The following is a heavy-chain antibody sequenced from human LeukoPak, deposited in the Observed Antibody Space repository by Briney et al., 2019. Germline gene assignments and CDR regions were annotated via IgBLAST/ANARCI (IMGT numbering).Heavy chain of an antibody. CDR2: IIPIFDTA. D-gene: IGHD3-9*01. CDR3: ARGSLGDILTGSYDC. V-gene: IGHV1-69*05. Sequence: SVKVSCKASGGTFSGYAISWVRQAPGRGLEWMGGIIPIFDTANYAQKFQGRVTIGTDGSTNTAYMELSSLRSEDTAVYICARGSLGDILTGSYDCWGQGTLVTVSS. CDR1: GGTFSGYA. J-gene: IGHJ4*02.